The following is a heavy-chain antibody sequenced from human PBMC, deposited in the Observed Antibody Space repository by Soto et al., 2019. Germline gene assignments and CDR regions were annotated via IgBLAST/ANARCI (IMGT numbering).Heavy chain of an antibody. Sequence: QVQLVESGGGVVQPGRSLRLSCVGSGFPFWHYGMHWVRQAPGKGLEWVAVIWSDGKKESYADFVKGRFAISRDNFKATLYLQMIRLRAEDTAVYYCARDRDGGWFHMDVWGQGTTVTVSS. D-gene: IGHD6-19*01. CDR2: IWSDGKKE. V-gene: IGHV3-33*01. J-gene: IGHJ6*01. CDR1: GFPFWHYG. CDR3: ARDRDGGWFHMDV.